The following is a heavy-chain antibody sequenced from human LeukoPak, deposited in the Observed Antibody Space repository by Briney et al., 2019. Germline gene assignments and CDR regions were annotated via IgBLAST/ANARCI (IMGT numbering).Heavy chain of an antibody. D-gene: IGHD6-6*01. Sequence: GGSLRLSCVASGFTFSSYAMHWVRQAPGKGLEWVAVISYDGSNKYYADSVKGRFTISRDNSKNTLYLQMNSLRAEDTAVYYCARAFDLEYSSSDDAFDIWGQGTMVTVSS. V-gene: IGHV3-30-3*01. CDR1: GFTFSSYA. J-gene: IGHJ3*02. CDR3: ARAFDLEYSSSDDAFDI. CDR2: ISYDGSNK.